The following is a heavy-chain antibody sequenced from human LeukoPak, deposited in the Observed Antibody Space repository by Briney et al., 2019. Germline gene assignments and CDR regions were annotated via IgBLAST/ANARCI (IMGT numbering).Heavy chain of an antibody. V-gene: IGHV3-7*01. Sequence: GGSLRLSCAASGFTFSIYWMSWVRQAPGKGLEWVANINQDGSEKNYVDSVKGRFTISRDNAKNSLYLQMNSLRAEDTAVYYCAREMRVQLERRSAFDIWGQGTMVTVSS. D-gene: IGHD1-1*01. J-gene: IGHJ3*02. CDR1: GFTFSIYW. CDR3: AREMRVQLERRSAFDI. CDR2: INQDGSEK.